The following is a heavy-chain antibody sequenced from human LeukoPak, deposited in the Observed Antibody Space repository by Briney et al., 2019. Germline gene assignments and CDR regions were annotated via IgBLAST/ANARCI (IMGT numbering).Heavy chain of an antibody. CDR3: ARDRVDYDYVWGSFYYFDY. V-gene: IGHV4-4*07. CDR1: GGSISSYY. D-gene: IGHD3-16*01. J-gene: IGHJ4*02. CDR2: IYTSGST. Sequence: SETLSLTCTVSGGSISSYYWSWIRQPAGKGLEWIGRIYTSGSTNYNPSLKSRVTMSVDTSKNQFSLKLISVTAADTAVYYCARDRVDYDYVWGSFYYFDYWGQGTLVTVSS.